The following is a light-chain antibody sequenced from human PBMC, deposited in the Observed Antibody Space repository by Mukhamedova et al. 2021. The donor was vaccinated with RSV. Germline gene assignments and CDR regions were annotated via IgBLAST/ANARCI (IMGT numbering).Light chain of an antibody. Sequence: WYQRRVHGKAPKLLIYGASNLAAGVPSRVSGSGSGTDFTFTISSLRPEDIARYYCQQYHNVPLTFGGGTNMEI. CDR3: QQYHNVPLT. CDR2: GAS. J-gene: IGKJ4*01. V-gene: IGKV1-33*01.